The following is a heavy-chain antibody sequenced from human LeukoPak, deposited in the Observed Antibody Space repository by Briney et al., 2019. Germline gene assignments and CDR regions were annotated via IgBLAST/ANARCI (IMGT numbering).Heavy chain of an antibody. CDR1: GFTFSSYA. J-gene: IGHJ6*03. D-gene: IGHD6-6*01. CDR2: ISGSGGST. Sequence: AGGSLRPSCAASGFTFSSYAMSWVRQAPGKGLEWVSAISGSGGSTYYADSVKGRFTISRDNSKNTLYLQMNSLRAEDTAVYYCAKDEGYSSSPVDYYYYYMDVWGKGTTVTVSS. V-gene: IGHV3-23*01. CDR3: AKDEGYSSSPVDYYYYYMDV.